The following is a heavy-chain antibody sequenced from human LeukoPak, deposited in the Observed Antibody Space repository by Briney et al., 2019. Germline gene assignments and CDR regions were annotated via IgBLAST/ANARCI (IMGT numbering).Heavy chain of an antibody. Sequence: PGGSLRLSCAASGFTFSSYAMSWVRQAPGKGLEWVSAISGSGGSTYYADSVKGRFTISRDNSKNTLYLQMNSLRAGDTAVYYCAKDPRMYSSSWLSKFDYWGQGTLVTVSS. J-gene: IGHJ4*02. CDR3: AKDPRMYSSSWLSKFDY. CDR2: ISGSGGST. CDR1: GFTFSSYA. D-gene: IGHD6-13*01. V-gene: IGHV3-23*01.